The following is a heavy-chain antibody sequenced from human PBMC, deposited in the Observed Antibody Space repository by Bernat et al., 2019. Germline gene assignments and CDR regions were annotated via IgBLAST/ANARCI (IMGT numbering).Heavy chain of an antibody. CDR2: ISAYNGNT. Sequence: QVQLVQSGAEVKKPGASVKVSCKASGYTFTSYGISWVRQAPGQGLEWMGWISAYNGNTNYAQKLQGRVTMTTDTSTSTAYMELRSLRSDDTAVYCCARQKGSLVRLRGSYYFDYWGQGTLVTVSS. CDR3: ARQKGSLVRLRGSYYFDY. D-gene: IGHD6-25*01. CDR1: GYTFTSYG. V-gene: IGHV1-18*01. J-gene: IGHJ4*02.